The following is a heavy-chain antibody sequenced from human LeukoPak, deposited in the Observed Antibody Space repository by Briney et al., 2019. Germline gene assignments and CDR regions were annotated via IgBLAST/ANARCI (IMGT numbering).Heavy chain of an antibody. CDR3: ARWAAGPMVRGVTAKFYYMDV. Sequence: SETLSLNCTVSGGSISSYYWSWIRQPAGKGLEWIGRIYTSGSTNYNPSLKSRVTMSVDTSKNQFSLKLSSVTAADTAVYYCARWAAGPMVRGVTAKFYYMDVWGKGTTVTVSS. V-gene: IGHV4-4*07. D-gene: IGHD3-10*01. J-gene: IGHJ6*03. CDR2: IYTSGST. CDR1: GGSISSYY.